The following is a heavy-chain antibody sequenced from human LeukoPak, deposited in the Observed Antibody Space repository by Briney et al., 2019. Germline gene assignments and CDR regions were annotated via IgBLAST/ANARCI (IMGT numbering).Heavy chain of an antibody. CDR1: GFTFSGSA. D-gene: IGHD1-20*01. CDR2: IRSKVNNYAT. CDR3: ATSNWNLYDH. V-gene: IGHV3-73*01. J-gene: IGHJ4*02. Sequence: GGSLKLSCAASGFTFSGSAMHWVRQASGKGLEWIGRIRSKVNNYATAYAASVKDRFTISRDDSRNTAYLQMNTLRAEDTAMYYCATSNWNLYDHWGQGTLVTVSS.